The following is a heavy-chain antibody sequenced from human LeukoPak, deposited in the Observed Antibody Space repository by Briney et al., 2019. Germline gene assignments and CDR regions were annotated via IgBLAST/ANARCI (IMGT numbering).Heavy chain of an antibody. Sequence: PGVSLTLSCAASGFTFSSYSMNWVRPGPGKGLEWVSYISSSSSTIYYADSVKGRFAISRDNAKNSLYLQMNSLRAEDTAVYYCASSNYDFWSGYPTNWFDPWGQGTLVTVSS. J-gene: IGHJ5*02. CDR2: ISSSSSTI. CDR1: GFTFSSYS. V-gene: IGHV3-48*04. CDR3: ASSNYDFWSGYPTNWFDP. D-gene: IGHD3-3*01.